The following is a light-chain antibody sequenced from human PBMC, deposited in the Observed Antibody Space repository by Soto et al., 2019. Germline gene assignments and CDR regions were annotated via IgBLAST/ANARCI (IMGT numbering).Light chain of an antibody. CDR2: YDS. Sequence: SYELTQPPSVSVAPGKTARITCGGNNIGSKSVHWYQQKPGQAPVLVIYYDSDRPSGIPERFSGSNSGNTATLTISRVEGXDEXDYYCQVWXXXXXXGVFGGGT. J-gene: IGLJ2*01. V-gene: IGLV3-21*01. CDR1: NIGSKS. CDR3: QVWXXXXXXGV.